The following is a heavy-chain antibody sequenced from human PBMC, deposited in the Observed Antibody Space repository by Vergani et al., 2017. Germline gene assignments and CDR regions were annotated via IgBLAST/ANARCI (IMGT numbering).Heavy chain of an antibody. Sequence: EVQLVESGGGLVKPGGSLRLSCAASGFTFSNAWMSWVRQAPGKGLEWVGRIKSKTDGGKTDYAAPVKGRFTISRDDSKNTLYLQMNSLKTEDTAVYYCTTKDIVVKPRGYWGQGTLVTVSS. J-gene: IGHJ4*02. CDR2: IKSKTDGGKT. CDR3: TTKDIVVKPRGY. D-gene: IGHD2-15*01. CDR1: GFTFSNAW. V-gene: IGHV3-15*01.